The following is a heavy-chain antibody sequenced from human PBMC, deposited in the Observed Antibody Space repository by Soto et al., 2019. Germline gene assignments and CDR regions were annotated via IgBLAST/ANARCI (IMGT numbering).Heavy chain of an antibody. V-gene: IGHV1-69*09. J-gene: IGHJ4*02. D-gene: IGHD3-16*01. CDR3: ATLGAQNYH. CDR2: FIPFLNIS. CDR1: GGTFSTFT. Sequence: QVQLVQSGADVKKPGSSVKVSCKTFGGTFSTFTINWVRQAPGQGLVWMGSFIPFLNISNNARNFLGRLTLAADESTTTAYMELQSVSPAYTAIYFCATLGAQNYHGGQGTLVTGSS.